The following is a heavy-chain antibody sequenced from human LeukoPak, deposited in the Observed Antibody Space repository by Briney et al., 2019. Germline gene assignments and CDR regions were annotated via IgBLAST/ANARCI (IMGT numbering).Heavy chain of an antibody. CDR1: GGSIRSSDDY. J-gene: IGHJ6*03. V-gene: IGHV4-39*07. Sequence: PSETLSLTCSVSGGSIRSSDDYWGFVRQTPGKGLEWMGSIYYTGSSHYNPSLKSRATISVDTSKNQFSLKLTSVTAADTAVYYCTRAASSGPLFTYHMDVWGKGTTVTVSS. D-gene: IGHD3-22*01. CDR3: TRAASSGPLFTYHMDV. CDR2: IYYTGSS.